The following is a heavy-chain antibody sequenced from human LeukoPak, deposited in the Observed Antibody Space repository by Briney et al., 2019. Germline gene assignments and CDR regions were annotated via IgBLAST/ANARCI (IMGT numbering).Heavy chain of an antibody. J-gene: IGHJ6*03. CDR1: GFTFSSYV. Sequence: GGSLRLSCAASGFTFSSYVMHWVRQAPGKGLEWVAVISYDGSNKYYADSVKGRFTISRDNSKNSLYLQMNSLRTEDTALYYCSPLEMVYAIDYYYYMDVWGKGTTVTVSS. V-gene: IGHV3-30*04. CDR2: ISYDGSNK. D-gene: IGHD2-8*01. CDR3: SPLEMVYAIDYYYYMDV.